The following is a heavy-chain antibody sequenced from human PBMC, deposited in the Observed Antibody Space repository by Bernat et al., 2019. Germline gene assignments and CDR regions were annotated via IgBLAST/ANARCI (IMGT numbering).Heavy chain of an antibody. CDR2: ISNDGRNK. V-gene: IGHV3-30*18. D-gene: IGHD6-13*01. CDR3: AKGRDSSNWYGGGFDY. CDR1: GVTFSSYG. Sequence: QVQLVESGGGVVQPGRSLRLSCAASGVTFSSYGMHWVRQAPGKGLEWVAVISNDGRNKYYADSVKDRLTISRDNSQNTLYLQMNSLRVEDTAVYYCAKGRDSSNWYGGGFDYWGQGTLVTVSS. J-gene: IGHJ4*02.